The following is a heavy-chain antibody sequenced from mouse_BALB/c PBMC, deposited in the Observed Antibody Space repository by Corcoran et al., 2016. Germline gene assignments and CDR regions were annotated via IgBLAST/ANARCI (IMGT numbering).Heavy chain of an antibody. D-gene: IGHD2-3*01. CDR2: INPYNDGT. CDR3: AREGGYYLFAY. Sequence: EVQLQQSGPELVKPGASVKMSCKASGYTFTSYVMHWVKQKPGQGLEWIGYINPYNDGTKYNEKFKGKATLTSDKSSSTAYMELSSLTSEDSAVYYCAREGGYYLFAYWGQGTLVTVSA. CDR1: GYTFTSYV. V-gene: IGHV1S136*01. J-gene: IGHJ3*01.